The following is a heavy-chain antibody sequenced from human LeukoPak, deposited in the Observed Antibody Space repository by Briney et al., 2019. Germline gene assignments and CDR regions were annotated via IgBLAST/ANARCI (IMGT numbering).Heavy chain of an antibody. Sequence: SVKVSCKASGGTFSSYAISWVRQAPGQGLEWMGRIIPILGIANYAQKFQGRVTITADKSTSTAYMELSSLRSEDTAVYYCARGQQLRLTVYYFDYWGQGTLVTVSS. CDR3: ARGQQLRLTVYYFDY. J-gene: IGHJ4*02. V-gene: IGHV1-69*04. D-gene: IGHD5-18*01. CDR2: IIPILGIA. CDR1: GGTFSSYA.